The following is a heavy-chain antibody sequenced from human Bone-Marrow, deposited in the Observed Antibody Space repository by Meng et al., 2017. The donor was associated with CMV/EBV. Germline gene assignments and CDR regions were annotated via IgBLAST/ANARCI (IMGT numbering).Heavy chain of an antibody. CDR3: ARAIVVVTGDAFDI. V-gene: IGHV3-48*03. J-gene: IGHJ3*02. Sequence: GGSLRLSCAASGFTFSSYEMNWVRQAPGKGLEWVSYISSSGSTIYYADSVKGRFTISRDNAKNSLYLQMNSLRAEDTAVYYCARAIVVVTGDAFDIWGQGTMVTVSS. D-gene: IGHD3-22*01. CDR1: GFTFSSYE. CDR2: ISSSGSTI.